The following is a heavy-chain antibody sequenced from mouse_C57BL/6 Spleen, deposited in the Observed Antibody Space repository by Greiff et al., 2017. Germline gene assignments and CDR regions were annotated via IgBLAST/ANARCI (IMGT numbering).Heavy chain of an antibody. CDR2: INYDGSST. D-gene: IGHD1-1*01. V-gene: IGHV5-16*01. CDR3: ARECITTVGYFDV. CDR1: GFTFSDYY. J-gene: IGHJ1*03. Sequence: EVKLVESEGGLVQPGSSMKLSCTASGFTFSDYYMAWVRQVPEKGLEWVANINYDGSSTYYLDSLKSRFIISRDNAKNILYLQMSSLKSEDTATYYCARECITTVGYFDVWGTGTTVTVSS.